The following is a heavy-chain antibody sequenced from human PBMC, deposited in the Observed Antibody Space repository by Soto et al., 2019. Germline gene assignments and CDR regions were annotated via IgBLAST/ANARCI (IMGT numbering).Heavy chain of an antibody. D-gene: IGHD5-18*01. CDR1: RFMLSSYW. J-gene: IGHJ6*02. CDR3: ARGSEYGYGYRYYGMDV. CDR2: INRDGGTT. Sequence: GRSLRLSCAASRFMLSSYWMHWVRQAPGKGLVWVSRINRDGGTTTYADSVKGRFTSSRDNAKNTLYLQMNSLRAEDKDGYYYARGSEYGYGYRYYGMDVWGQGTTVTVSS. V-gene: IGHV3-74*01.